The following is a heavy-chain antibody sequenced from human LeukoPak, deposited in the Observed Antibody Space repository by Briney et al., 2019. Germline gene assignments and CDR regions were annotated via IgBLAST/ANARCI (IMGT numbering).Heavy chain of an antibody. CDR1: GGSISSSSYY. CDR3: ARLNADYGYYGPHDAFDI. CDR2: IYYSRST. D-gene: IGHD4-17*01. J-gene: IGHJ3*02. Sequence: PSETLSLTCTVSGGSISSSSYYWGWIRQPPGKGLEWIGSIYYSRSTDYNPSLKSRVTISVDTSKNQFSLKLSSVTAADTAVYYCARLNADYGYYGPHDAFDIWGQGTLVAVSS. V-gene: IGHV4-39*01.